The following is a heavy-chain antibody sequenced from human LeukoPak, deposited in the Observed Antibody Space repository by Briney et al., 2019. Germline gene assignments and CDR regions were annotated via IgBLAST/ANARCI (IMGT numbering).Heavy chain of an antibody. CDR2: ISTNGGST. J-gene: IGHJ4*02. V-gene: IGHV3-64D*06. CDR3: VKDLLTGYYPFDY. Sequence: PGGSLRLSCAASGFTFSSYSMNWVRQAPGKGLEYVSAISTNGGSTYYADSVKSRFTISRDNSKNTLYLQMSSLRAEDTAVYYCVKDLLTGYYPFDYWGQGTLVTVSS. CDR1: GFTFSSYS. D-gene: IGHD3-9*01.